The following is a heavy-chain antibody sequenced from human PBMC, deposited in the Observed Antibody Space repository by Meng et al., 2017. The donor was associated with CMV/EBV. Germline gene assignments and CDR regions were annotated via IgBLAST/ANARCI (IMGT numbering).Heavy chain of an antibody. CDR1: GYSISSGYY. J-gene: IGHJ3*02. Sequence: GSLRLSCTVSGYSISSGYYWGWIRQPPGKGLEWIGSIYHSGSTYYNPSLKSRVTISVDTPKNQFSLKLSSVTAADTAVYYCARPYLFRAAGEFDAFDIWGQGTMVTVSS. CDR3: ARPYLFRAAGEFDAFDI. V-gene: IGHV4-38-2*02. CDR2: IYHSGST. D-gene: IGHD3-10*01.